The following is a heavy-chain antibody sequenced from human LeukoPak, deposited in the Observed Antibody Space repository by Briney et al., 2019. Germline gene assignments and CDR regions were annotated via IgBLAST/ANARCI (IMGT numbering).Heavy chain of an antibody. CDR3: AKDGKARNWNYFQAKPVY. J-gene: IGHJ4*02. V-gene: IGHV3-9*01. CDR1: GFTFDDYA. CDR2: ISWNSGSI. Sequence: GGSLRLSCAASGFTFDDYAMHWVRQAPGKGLEWVSGISWNSGSIGYADSVKGRFTISRDNAKNSLYLQMNSLRAEDTAIYYCAKDGKARNWNYFQAKPVYWGQGTLVTVSS. D-gene: IGHD1-7*01.